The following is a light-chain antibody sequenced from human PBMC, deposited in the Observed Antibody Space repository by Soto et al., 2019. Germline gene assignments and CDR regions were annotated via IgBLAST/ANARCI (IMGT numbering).Light chain of an antibody. CDR3: LQYDTYPYT. CDR2: AAS. CDR1: QGIRND. J-gene: IGKJ2*01. V-gene: IGKV1-17*01. Sequence: DLQMTQSPSSLSASVGDRVTITCRASQGIRNDLGWYQQKPGKAPKRLIYAASSFQSGVPSRFSGSGSGTEFTLTLSSRQPEDSATYFCLQYDTYPYTFGQGTNLEIK.